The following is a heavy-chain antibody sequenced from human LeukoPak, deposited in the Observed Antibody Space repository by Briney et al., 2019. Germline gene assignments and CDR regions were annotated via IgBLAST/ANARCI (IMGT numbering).Heavy chain of an antibody. CDR2: IIPNFGTA. D-gene: IGHD3-22*01. V-gene: IGHV1-69*05. CDR3: ARQVDYDSSGYPME. J-gene: IGHJ4*02. Sequence: GASVKVSCKASGGTFSSYAISWVRQAPGQGLEWMGGIIPNFGTANYAQKFQGRVTITTDESTSTAYMELSSLRSEDTAVYYCARQVDYDSSGYPMEWGQGTLVTVSS. CDR1: GGTFSSYA.